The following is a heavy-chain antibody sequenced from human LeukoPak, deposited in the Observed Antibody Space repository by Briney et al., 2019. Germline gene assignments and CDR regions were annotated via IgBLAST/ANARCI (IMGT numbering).Heavy chain of an antibody. V-gene: IGHV3-21*01. CDR3: AREPPTGRPNVFDL. CDR1: GFTFNTYS. J-gene: IGHJ3*01. CDR2: ISDNSKYI. Sequence: GGSVRLSCAASGFTFNTYSMVWVRQPAAKGPEWLSSISDNSKYIYYADSVKGRFTVSRDNAKNSVYLQIHSLRAEDTAVYHCAREPPTGRPNVFDLWGLGTMVIVSP.